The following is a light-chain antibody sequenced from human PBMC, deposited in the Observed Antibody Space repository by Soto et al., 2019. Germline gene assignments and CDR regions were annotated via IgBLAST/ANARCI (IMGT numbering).Light chain of an antibody. V-gene: IGKV1-5*01. J-gene: IGKJ1*01. CDR3: QQYNSYAVT. CDR2: DAS. Sequence: DIHMTQSPSTLSASIGDRVTITCRASQSISTWLAWYQQKPGKAPNLLIYDASSLESGGPLRFSGSGSGTEFTLTISSLQPDDFATYYCQQYNSYAVTFGQGTKVDI. CDR1: QSISTW.